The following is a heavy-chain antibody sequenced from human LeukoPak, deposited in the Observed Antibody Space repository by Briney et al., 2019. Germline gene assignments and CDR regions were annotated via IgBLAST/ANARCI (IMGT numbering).Heavy chain of an antibody. CDR1: GFTFSSYA. Sequence: GGSLRLSCAASGFTFSSYAMHWVRQAPGKGLEWVAVISYDGSNKYYADSVKGRFTISRDNSKNTPYLQMNSLRAEDTAVYYCARDPPKTAEYYFDYWGQGTLVTVSS. V-gene: IGHV3-30*01. CDR2: ISYDGSNK. CDR3: ARDPPKTAEYYFDY. J-gene: IGHJ4*02. D-gene: IGHD2-21*02.